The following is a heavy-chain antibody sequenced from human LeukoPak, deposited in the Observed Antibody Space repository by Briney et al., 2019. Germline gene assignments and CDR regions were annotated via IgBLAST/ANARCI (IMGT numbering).Heavy chain of an antibody. D-gene: IGHD5-18*01. J-gene: IGHJ4*02. CDR2: IDPSDSET. V-gene: IGHV5-51*01. CDR1: GYSFTRYW. Sequence: GAALQISCKASGYSFTRYWIGWVRQMPGKGLEGMGIIDPSDSETRYTPSFQGQVTISVDKSLTTADLQWNSLKASDTAMYYCARQTAMGRSGDYWGQGTLVTVSS. CDR3: ARQTAMGRSGDY.